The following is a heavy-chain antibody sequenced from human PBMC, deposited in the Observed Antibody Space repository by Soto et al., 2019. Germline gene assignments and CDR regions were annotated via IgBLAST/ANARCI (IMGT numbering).Heavy chain of an antibody. J-gene: IGHJ3*02. Sequence: LIGTRPGCSISGNYLSRISHQEAKGLEWIGRIYTSGSTNYNPSLKSRVTMSVDTSKNQFSLKLSSVTAADTAVYDGARDTPAAILVPDACDSWGQGTWVTGS. CDR2: IYTSGST. D-gene: IGHD2-2*01. V-gene: IGHV4-4*07. CDR3: ARDTPAAILVPDACDS. CDR1: GCSISGNY.